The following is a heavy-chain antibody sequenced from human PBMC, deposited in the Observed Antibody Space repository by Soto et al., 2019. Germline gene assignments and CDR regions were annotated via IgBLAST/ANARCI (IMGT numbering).Heavy chain of an antibody. D-gene: IGHD3-10*01. Sequence: EVQLVESGGGLVQPGGSLRLSCAASGFTFSSYSMNWVRQAPGKGLEWVSYISSSSSTIYYADSVKGRFTIYRDKGKNSRNLQMNSLRAKDTAVYYCARVCFDVVRVVIISDSNDAFDIWGQGTMVTVSS. V-gene: IGHV3-48*01. CDR3: ARVCFDVVRVVIISDSNDAFDI. CDR2: ISSSSSTI. J-gene: IGHJ3*02. CDR1: GFTFSSYS.